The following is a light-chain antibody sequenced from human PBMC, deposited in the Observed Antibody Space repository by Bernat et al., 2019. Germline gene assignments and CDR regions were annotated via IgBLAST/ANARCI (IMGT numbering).Light chain of an antibody. J-gene: IGKJ5*01. V-gene: IGKV1-12*01. CDR2: AAS. CDR1: QDIGYW. Sequence: DVRLTQSPSSVFASVGDRVTITCRASQDIGYWLAWYQQRPGKAPQLLIYAASSLQSGVPSRFSGSRSGTDFTLTIRSLQPDDFATYYCQQANSFPIPFGQGTRLQIQ. CDR3: QQANSFPIP.